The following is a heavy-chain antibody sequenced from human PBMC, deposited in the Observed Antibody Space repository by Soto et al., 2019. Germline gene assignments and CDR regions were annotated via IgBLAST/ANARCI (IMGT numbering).Heavy chain of an antibody. Sequence: QVQLVESGGGVVQPGRSLRLSCAASGFTFSSYGIHWVRQAPGKGLEWVAVIWYDGSNKYYADSVKGRFTFSRDNSKNALYLQMNSLRAEDTAVYYCARDICSGDSCYSFDFWCQGTLVTVSS. V-gene: IGHV3-33*01. J-gene: IGHJ4*02. CDR1: GFTFSSYG. CDR2: IWYDGSNK. D-gene: IGHD2-15*01. CDR3: ARDICSGDSCYSFDF.